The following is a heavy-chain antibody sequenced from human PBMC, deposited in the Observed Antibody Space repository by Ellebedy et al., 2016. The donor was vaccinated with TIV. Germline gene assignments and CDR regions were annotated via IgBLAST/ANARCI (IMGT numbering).Heavy chain of an antibody. J-gene: IGHJ4*02. CDR1: GFTFSDYG. CDR2: ISNDGRSK. Sequence: GESLKISCVTSGFTFSDYGMHWVRQAPGKGLERVANISNDGRSKKHGDSVRGRFTISRDNSKSTLYLQMDSLRDDDTAVYYCAPGGATKVKKGFGYWGQGTLVTVSS. CDR3: APGGATKVKKGFGY. D-gene: IGHD3-16*01. V-gene: IGHV3-30*03.